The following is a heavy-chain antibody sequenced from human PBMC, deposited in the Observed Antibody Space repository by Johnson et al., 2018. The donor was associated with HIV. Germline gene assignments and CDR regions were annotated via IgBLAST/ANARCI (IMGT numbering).Heavy chain of an antibody. V-gene: IGHV3-74*01. D-gene: IGHD3-22*01. CDR1: GFTFSRYW. Sequence: VQLVESGGGLVQPGGSLRLSCAASGFTFSRYWMHWVRQAPGKGLVWVSRINTDGSSTSYADSVKGRFTIYRDNSKNTMYLQMSSLRAEDTDVDHCARDQDWGYDASTAFDIWGQGTMVTVSS. J-gene: IGHJ3*02. CDR2: INTDGSST. CDR3: ARDQDWGYDASTAFDI.